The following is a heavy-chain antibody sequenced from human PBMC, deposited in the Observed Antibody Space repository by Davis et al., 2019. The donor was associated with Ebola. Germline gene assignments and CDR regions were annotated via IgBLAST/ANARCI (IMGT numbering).Heavy chain of an antibody. V-gene: IGHV4-39*01. J-gene: IGHJ5*02. CDR3: ARQGWSGYSLRHWLDP. Sequence: MPSETLSLTCTVSGGSIISSSSYWGWIRQPPRKGLEWIGSIYYSGITYHNPSLKSRVTISVDTSKNQFSLKLRSVTAADTAVYYCARQGWSGYSLRHWLDPWGRGTLVTVSS. D-gene: IGHD3-3*01. CDR2: IYYSGIT. CDR1: GGSIISSSSY.